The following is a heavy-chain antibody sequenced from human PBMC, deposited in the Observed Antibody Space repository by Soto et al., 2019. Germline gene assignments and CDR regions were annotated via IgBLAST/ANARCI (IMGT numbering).Heavy chain of an antibody. D-gene: IGHD3-10*01. Sequence: EVQLVQTGGGSIKPGGSLSLSCAASGLSVSDKYMSWVRQAPGKGLEWVSLTYTGGNSYFADFVKGRFIVSRDISKNTLFLHMNSLAAEDTAVYYCAREGYAYGLDFWGQGSLVTVSS. CDR1: GLSVSDKY. CDR2: TYTGGNS. CDR3: AREGYAYGLDF. J-gene: IGHJ4*02. V-gene: IGHV3-53*02.